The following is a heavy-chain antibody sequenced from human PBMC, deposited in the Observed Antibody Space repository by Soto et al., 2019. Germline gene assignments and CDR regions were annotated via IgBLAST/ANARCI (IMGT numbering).Heavy chain of an antibody. D-gene: IGHD6-13*01. CDR1: GYTFTGYY. V-gene: IGHV1-2*04. CDR2: INPNSGGT. CDR3: ARDPGAAASVGYYYYGMDV. Sequence: GASVKVSCKASGYTFTGYYMHWVRQAPGQGLEWMGWINPNSGGTNYAQKFQGWVTMTRDTSISTAYMELSRLRSDDTAVYYCARDPGAAASVGYYYYGMDVWGQGTTVTVS. J-gene: IGHJ6*02.